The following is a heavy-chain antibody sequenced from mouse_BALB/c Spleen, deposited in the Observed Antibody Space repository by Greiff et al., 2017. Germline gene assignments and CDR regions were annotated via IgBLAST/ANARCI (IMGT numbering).Heavy chain of an antibody. CDR2: IWSGGST. V-gene: IGHV2-4-1*01. CDR1: GFSLTSYG. J-gene: IGHJ3*01. D-gene: IGHD2-3*01. CDR3: ASYDGLSWFAY. Sequence: VKVVESGPGLVQPSQSLSITCTVSGFSLTSYGVHWVRQSPGKGLEWLGVIWSGGSTDYNAAFISRLSISKDNSKSQVFFKMNSLQADDTAIYYCASYDGLSWFAYWGQGTLVTVSA.